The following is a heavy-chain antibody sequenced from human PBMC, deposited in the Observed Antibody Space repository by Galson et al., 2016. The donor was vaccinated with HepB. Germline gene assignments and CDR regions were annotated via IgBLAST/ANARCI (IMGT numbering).Heavy chain of an antibody. CDR3: ARDRDATTVNWYFDL. D-gene: IGHD4-17*01. CDR1: APITHFY. V-gene: IGHV4-59*01. Sequence: APITHFYWSWIRQPPGKRLEWIGYIHYTGSTKYNPSLKSRVTISVDTSKNQFSLKLSSVTAADTAVYYCARDRDATTVNWYFDLWGRGTLVSVSS. CDR2: IHYTGST. J-gene: IGHJ2*01.